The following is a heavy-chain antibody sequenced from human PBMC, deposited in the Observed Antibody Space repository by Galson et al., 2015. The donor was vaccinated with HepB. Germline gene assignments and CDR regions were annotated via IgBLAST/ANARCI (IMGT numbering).Heavy chain of an antibody. CDR1: GFTFSSYA. CDR2: ISYDGSNK. J-gene: IGHJ4*02. V-gene: IGHV3-30-3*01. Sequence: SLRLSCAASGFTFSSYAMHWVRQAPGKGLEWVAVISYDGSNKYYADSVKGRFTISRDNSKNTLYLQMNSLRAEDTAVYYCARDTLAAAPAWTYYFDYWGQGTLVTVSS. D-gene: IGHD6-13*01. CDR3: ARDTLAAAPAWTYYFDY.